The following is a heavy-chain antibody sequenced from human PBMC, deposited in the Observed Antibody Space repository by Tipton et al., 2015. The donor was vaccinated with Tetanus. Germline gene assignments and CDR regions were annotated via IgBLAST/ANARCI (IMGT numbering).Heavy chain of an antibody. J-gene: IGHJ4*02. Sequence: QLVQSGAEVKKPGESLKISCKGSGFLFSTYWLGWVRQMPGKGLEWMGAIYPADSDTISADKSITTAYLHWSSLKASDTAMYYCARAHCTDGVCIFNLWGPGTLV. V-gene: IGHV5-51*01. CDR3: ARAHCTDGVCIFNL. CDR1: GFLFSTYW. CDR2: IYPADSD. D-gene: IGHD2-8*01.